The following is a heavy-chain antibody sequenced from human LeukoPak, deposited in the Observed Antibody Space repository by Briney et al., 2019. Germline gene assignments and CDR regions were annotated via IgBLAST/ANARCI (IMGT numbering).Heavy chain of an antibody. CDR2: INPGGGST. CDR1: GYTFTSYA. J-gene: IGHJ4*02. Sequence: VASVKVSCKASGYTFTSYAISWVRQAPGQGLEWVGIINPGGGSTIYAQEFQGRVTMTRDTSTSTLYMEVSSLRSEDTAVYYCARSIRAGSGWHPLDYWGQGTLVTVS. CDR3: ARSIRAGSGWHPLDY. D-gene: IGHD6-19*01. V-gene: IGHV1-46*01.